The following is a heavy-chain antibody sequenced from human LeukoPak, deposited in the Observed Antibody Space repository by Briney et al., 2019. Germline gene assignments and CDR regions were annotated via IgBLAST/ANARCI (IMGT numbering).Heavy chain of an antibody. CDR2: IISSSSYI. CDR3: ARDLGRSGYYTIDAFDI. V-gene: IGHV3-21*01. D-gene: IGHD3-22*01. J-gene: IGHJ3*02. CDR1: GFTFNTYS. Sequence: GGSLRLSCAASGFTFNTYSMNWVRQAPGKGREWVSSIISSSSYIYYADSVKGRFTISRDNAKNSLYLQMNSLRAEDTAVYYCARDLGRSGYYTIDAFDIWGQGTMVTVSS.